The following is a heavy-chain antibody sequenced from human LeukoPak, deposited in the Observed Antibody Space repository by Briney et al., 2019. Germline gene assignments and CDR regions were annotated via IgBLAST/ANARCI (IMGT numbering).Heavy chain of an antibody. CDR3: SRGPEDFAVVVTALEYFQH. CDR1: GYTFIDYY. J-gene: IGHJ1*01. D-gene: IGHD2-21*02. V-gene: IGHV1-2*02. Sequence: ASVKVSCKASGYTFIDYYLHWVRQAPGQGLEWMGWINPKSGGTNYAQKFQGRVTMTRDTSISTTYMELTRLTSDDTAVYYCSRGPEDFAVVVTALEYFQHWGQGTLVTVSS. CDR2: INPKSGGT.